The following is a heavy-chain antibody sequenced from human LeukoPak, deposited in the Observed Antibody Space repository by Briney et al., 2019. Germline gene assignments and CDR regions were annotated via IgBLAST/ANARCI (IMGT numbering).Heavy chain of an antibody. V-gene: IGHV1-18*04. J-gene: IGHJ6*03. CDR2: ISAYNGNT. D-gene: IGHD6-19*01. CDR3: ARGFHSSGWYKAYYYYMDV. CDR1: GYTFTGYY. Sequence: ASVKVSCKASGYTFTGYYMHWVRQAPGQGLEWMGWISAYNGNTNYAQKLQGRVTMTTDTSTSTAYMELRSLRSDDTAVYYCARGFHSSGWYKAYYYYMDVWGKGTTVTVSS.